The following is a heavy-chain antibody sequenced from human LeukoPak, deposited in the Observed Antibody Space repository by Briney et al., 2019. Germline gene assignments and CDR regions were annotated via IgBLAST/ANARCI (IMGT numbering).Heavy chain of an antibody. CDR2: IYSGGYT. D-gene: IGHD1-26*01. Sequence: GGSLRLSCVASGFTFSSYAMSWVRQAPGKGLEWVSIIYSGGYTDYADSVKGRFTLSRDNSKNTLDLQMNSLRAEDTAVYYCARRLEYSGSKGVFDYWGQGTLVTVSS. J-gene: IGHJ4*02. V-gene: IGHV3-66*01. CDR1: GFTFSSYA. CDR3: ARRLEYSGSKGVFDY.